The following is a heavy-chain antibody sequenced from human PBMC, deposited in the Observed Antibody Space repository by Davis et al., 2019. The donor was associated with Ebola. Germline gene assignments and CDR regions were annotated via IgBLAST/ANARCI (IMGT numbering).Heavy chain of an antibody. CDR3: ARGHWGNYFDY. V-gene: IGHV4-34*01. CDR1: GGSFSGYY. CDR2: INHSGST. D-gene: IGHD7-27*01. Sequence: MPGGSLRLSCAVYGGSFSGYYWSWIRQPPGKGLEWIGEINHSGSTNYNPSLKSRVTISVDTSKNQFSLKLSSVTAADTAVYYCARGHWGNYFDYWGQGTLVTVSS. J-gene: IGHJ4*02.